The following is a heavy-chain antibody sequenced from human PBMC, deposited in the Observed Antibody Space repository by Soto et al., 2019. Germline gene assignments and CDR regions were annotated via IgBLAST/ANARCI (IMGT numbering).Heavy chain of an antibody. J-gene: IGHJ6*03. D-gene: IGHD4-4*01. CDR3: AGAHQSTVSPYYYYYLDV. CDR2: VYYSGDT. V-gene: IGHV4-39*01. Sequence: QLKLQESGPGLVKPSETLSLTCTVSGGSISISTYYWIWFRQPPGKGLEWIGSVYYSGDTNYNPSLRSRVTVSSDTSKNQFSLRLSSVTAADTAVYYCAGAHQSTVSPYYYYYLDVWGKGTTVSVSS. CDR1: GGSISISTYY.